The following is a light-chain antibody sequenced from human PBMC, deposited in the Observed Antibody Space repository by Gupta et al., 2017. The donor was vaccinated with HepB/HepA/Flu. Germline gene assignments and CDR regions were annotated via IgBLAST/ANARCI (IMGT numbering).Light chain of an antibody. CDR2: RNT. Sequence: QSLLTQPPSAYGTPGQSVTISCSGSSSNIGSNYVYWYQQLPGTAPKLLIYRNTQRPSGVTARFFGSQSGTSASLASSGLRSEEEDDYYCAAWDDSLSRPVFGGGTKLTVL. CDR1: SSNIGSNY. V-gene: IGLV1-47*01. CDR3: AAWDDSLSRPV. J-gene: IGLJ3*02.